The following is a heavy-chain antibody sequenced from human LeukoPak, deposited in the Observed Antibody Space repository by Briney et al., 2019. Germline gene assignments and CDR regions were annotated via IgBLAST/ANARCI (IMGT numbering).Heavy chain of an antibody. J-gene: IGHJ3*02. D-gene: IGHD3-10*01. V-gene: IGHV1-2*02. CDR3: AVPHYYGSGSYLLAFDI. CDR2: INPNSGGT. Sequence: GASVKVSCKASGYTFIGYYMHWVRQAPGQGLEWMGWINPNSGGTNYVQKFQGRVTMTRDTSISTAYMELSRLRSDDTAVYYCAVPHYYGSGSYLLAFDIWGQGTMVTVSS. CDR1: GYTFIGYY.